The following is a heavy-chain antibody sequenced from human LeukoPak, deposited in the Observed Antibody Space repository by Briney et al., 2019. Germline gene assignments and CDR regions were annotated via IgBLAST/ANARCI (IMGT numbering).Heavy chain of an antibody. D-gene: IGHD3-22*01. J-gene: IGHJ4*02. CDR1: GGSISSSSYY. Sequence: SETLSLTCTVSGGSISSSSYYWGWLRQPPGKGLEWIGSIYYSGNTYYNPSLKSRVTISVEPSKNQFSLKLSSVTAADTAVYYCARAYYYDSSGYYHHFDYWGQGTLVTVSS. CDR3: ARAYYYDSSGYYHHFDY. V-gene: IGHV4-39*01. CDR2: IYYSGNT.